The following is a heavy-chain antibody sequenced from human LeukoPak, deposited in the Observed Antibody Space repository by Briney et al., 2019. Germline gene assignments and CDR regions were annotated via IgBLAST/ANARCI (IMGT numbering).Heavy chain of an antibody. CDR2: IIPIFGTA. J-gene: IGHJ3*02. CDR1: GGTFSSYA. Sequence: ASVKVSCKASGGTFSSYAISWVRQAPGQGLEWMGGIIPIFGTANYAQKFQGRVTITADKSTSTAYMELSSLRSEDMAVYYCARGHCSGGSCPRGDAFDIWGQGTMVTVSS. D-gene: IGHD2-15*01. CDR3: ARGHCSGGSCPRGDAFDI. V-gene: IGHV1-69*06.